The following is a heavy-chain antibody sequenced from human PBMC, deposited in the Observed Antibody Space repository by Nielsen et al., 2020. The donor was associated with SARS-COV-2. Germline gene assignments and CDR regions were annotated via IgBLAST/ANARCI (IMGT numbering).Heavy chain of an antibody. CDR2: IKQDGSEK. V-gene: IGHV3-7*01. J-gene: IGHJ5*02. CDR3: ARSLWLANWFDP. CDR1: GFTFSAYW. D-gene: IGHD3-22*01. Sequence: GESLKISCAASGFTFSAYWMNWVRQTPGKGLEWVANIKQDGSEKYYVDSVKGRFTISRDNPKKSLFLQMNNLRAEDTAVYYCARSLWLANWFDPWGQGTLVTVSS.